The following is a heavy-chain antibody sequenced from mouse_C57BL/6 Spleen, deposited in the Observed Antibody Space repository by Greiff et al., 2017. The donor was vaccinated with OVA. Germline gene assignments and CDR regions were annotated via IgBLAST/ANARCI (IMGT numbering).Heavy chain of an antibody. J-gene: IGHJ2*01. CDR3: ARGEVYYYGSSYVNYFDY. CDR1: GYAFSSSW. CDR2: IYPGDGDT. V-gene: IGHV1-82*01. Sequence: QVHVKQSGPELVKPGASVKISCKASGYAFSSSWMNWVKQRPGTGLEWIGRIYPGDGDTNYNGKFKGKATLTADKSSSTAYMQLSSLTSEDSAVYFWARGEVYYYGSSYVNYFDYWGQGTTLTVSS. D-gene: IGHD1-1*01.